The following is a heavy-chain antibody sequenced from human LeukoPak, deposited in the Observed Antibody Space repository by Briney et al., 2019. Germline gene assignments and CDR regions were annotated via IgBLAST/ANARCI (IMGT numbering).Heavy chain of an antibody. CDR1: GYTFTGQY. Sequence: ASVKVSCKASGYTFTGQYRHWVRQAPGQGLEWMGWINPHSGDTHYAQKFQGRVTMTTDTSISTVHMELSSLTSDDTAVYYCASRSASGNWFLHYWGQGTLVTVSP. J-gene: IGHJ4*02. CDR2: INPHSGDT. V-gene: IGHV1-2*02. D-gene: IGHD3-10*01. CDR3: ASRSASGNWFLHY.